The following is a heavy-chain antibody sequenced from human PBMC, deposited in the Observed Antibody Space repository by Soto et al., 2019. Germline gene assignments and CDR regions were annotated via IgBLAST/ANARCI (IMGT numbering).Heavy chain of an antibody. CDR2: INHSGST. Sequence: QVQLQQWGAGLLKPSETLSLTCAVYGGSFSGYYWTWIRQPPGTGLEWIGEINHSGSTHYNPSLKRRVTISVDTSKNQFSLKLTSVTAADTAVYYCARDKMTGLFDYWGQGTLVTVSS. CDR3: ARDKMTGLFDY. J-gene: IGHJ4*02. V-gene: IGHV4-34*01. CDR1: GGSFSGYY. D-gene: IGHD3-9*01.